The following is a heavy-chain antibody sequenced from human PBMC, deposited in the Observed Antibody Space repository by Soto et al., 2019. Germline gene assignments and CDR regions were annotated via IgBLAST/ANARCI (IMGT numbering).Heavy chain of an antibody. CDR3: AILPAARVGYYYYGMDV. V-gene: IGHV3-21*01. Sequence: PGGSLRLSCAASGFTFSSYSMNWVRQAPGKGLEWVSSISSSSSYIYYADSVKGRFTISRDNAKNSLYLQMNSLRAEDTAVYYCAILPAARVGYYYYGMDVWGQGTTVTVSS. CDR1: GFTFSSYS. J-gene: IGHJ6*02. CDR2: ISSSSSYI. D-gene: IGHD2-2*01.